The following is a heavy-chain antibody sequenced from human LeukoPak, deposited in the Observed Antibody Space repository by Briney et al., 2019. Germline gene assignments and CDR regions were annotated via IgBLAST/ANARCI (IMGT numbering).Heavy chain of an antibody. V-gene: IGHV4-39*01. Sequence: SETLSLTCSASGGSISRSSYNWGWIRQPPGKGLEWIGSIYYSGRTYYNPSLKSRVTISLDTSKNQFSLKLSYVTAADTAVYYCARHDYNWKTFDYWGQGTLVTVSS. CDR3: ARHDYNWKTFDY. CDR2: IYYSGRT. CDR1: GGSISRSSYN. D-gene: IGHD1-1*01. J-gene: IGHJ4*02.